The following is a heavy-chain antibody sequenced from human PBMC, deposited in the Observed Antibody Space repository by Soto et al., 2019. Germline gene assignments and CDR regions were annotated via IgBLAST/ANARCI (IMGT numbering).Heavy chain of an antibody. D-gene: IGHD3-10*01. V-gene: IGHV4-30-4*01. CDR3: ARRVRGGSEYFDY. CDR1: GGSISSGDYY. CDR2: IYYSGST. Sequence: SEXLFLTCTVSGGSISSGDYYWSWIRQPPGKGLEWIGHIYYSGSTYYNPSLKSRVTISVDTSKNQFSLKLSSVTAADTAVYFCARRVRGGSEYFDYWGQGTLVTVSS. J-gene: IGHJ4*02.